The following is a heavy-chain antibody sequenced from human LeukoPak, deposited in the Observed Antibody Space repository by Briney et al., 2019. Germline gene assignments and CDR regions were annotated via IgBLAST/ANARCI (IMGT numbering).Heavy chain of an antibody. J-gene: IGHJ6*03. CDR3: GRHFYGSGTYYYYYYYMDV. V-gene: IGHV4-39*01. D-gene: IGHD3-10*01. CDR1: SVSISSTIYY. Sequence: SETLSLTCSVSSVSISSTIYYWGWIRQPPGKGLEWIGSIYYSGNTYYNPSLKSRVTISVDASKNQFSLRLSSVTAADTAVYYCGRHFYGSGTYYYYYYYMDVWGTGTTVTISS. CDR2: IYYSGNT.